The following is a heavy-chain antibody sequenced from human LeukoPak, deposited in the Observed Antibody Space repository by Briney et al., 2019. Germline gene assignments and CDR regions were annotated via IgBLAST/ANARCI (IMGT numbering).Heavy chain of an antibody. V-gene: IGHV3-30*02. Sequence: GGSLRLSCAASGFTFSSYGMHWVRQAPGKGLEWLAFIQSDGGNKYYADSVKGRFTISRDNSKNTLFLQMNSLRGEDTAVYYCAEDKSMVRELDYWGQGTLVTVSS. J-gene: IGHJ4*02. D-gene: IGHD3-10*01. CDR3: AEDKSMVRELDY. CDR1: GFTFSSYG. CDR2: IQSDGGNK.